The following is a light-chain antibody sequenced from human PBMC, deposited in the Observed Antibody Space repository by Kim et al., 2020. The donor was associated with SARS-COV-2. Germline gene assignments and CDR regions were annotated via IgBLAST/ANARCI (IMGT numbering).Light chain of an antibody. CDR3: QAWDSSTGGV. CDR1: KLGDKY. J-gene: IGLJ1*01. V-gene: IGLV3-1*01. CDR2: QDS. Sequence: SYELTQPPSVSVSPGQTASITCSGDKLGDKYACWYQQKPGQSPVLVIYQDSKRPSGIPERFSGSNSGNTVTLTISGTQAMDEADYYFQAWDSSTGGVFGT.